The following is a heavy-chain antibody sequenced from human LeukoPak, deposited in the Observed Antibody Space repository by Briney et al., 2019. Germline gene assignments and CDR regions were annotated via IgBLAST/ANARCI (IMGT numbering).Heavy chain of an antibody. V-gene: IGHV3-23*01. CDR1: GFRFSDFT. Sequence: GGSLRLSCAASGFRFSDFTMTWVRQAPGKGPEWVSAIGGRGGSTYYADSLGGRFTISRDNSKDMVYLQMNSLRAEDTAVYYCAKVGWNDARDAFDIWGQGTMVTVSS. CDR2: IGGRGGST. CDR3: AKVGWNDARDAFDI. J-gene: IGHJ3*02. D-gene: IGHD1-1*01.